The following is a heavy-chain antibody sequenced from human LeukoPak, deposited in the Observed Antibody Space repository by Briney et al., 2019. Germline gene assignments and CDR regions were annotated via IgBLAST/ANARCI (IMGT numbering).Heavy chain of an antibody. CDR2: IYYSGST. CDR1: GGSISSSSYY. J-gene: IGHJ5*02. Sequence: SETLSLTCTVSGGSISSSSYYWGWIRQPPGKGLEWIGSIYYSGSTYYNPSLKSRVTISVDTSKNQFSLKLSSVTAADTAVYYCARAHYDFWSGYYDWFDPWGQGTLVTVSS. D-gene: IGHD3-3*01. V-gene: IGHV4-39*07. CDR3: ARAHYDFWSGYYDWFDP.